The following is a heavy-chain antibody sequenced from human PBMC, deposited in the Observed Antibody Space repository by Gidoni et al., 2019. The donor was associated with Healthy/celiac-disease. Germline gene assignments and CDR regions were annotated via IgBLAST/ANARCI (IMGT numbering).Heavy chain of an antibody. CDR1: GITLGDYA. Sequence: EVQLVESGGGLVQPGRSLRLSCAASGITLGDYAMHWVRQAPGKGLEWVSGISWNSGSIGYADSVKGRFTIARDNAKNSLYLQMNSLRAEDTALYYCAKDSYSSSSLTGYGMDVWGQGTTVTVSS. J-gene: IGHJ6*02. CDR3: AKDSYSSSSLTGYGMDV. V-gene: IGHV3-9*01. D-gene: IGHD6-6*01. CDR2: ISWNSGSI.